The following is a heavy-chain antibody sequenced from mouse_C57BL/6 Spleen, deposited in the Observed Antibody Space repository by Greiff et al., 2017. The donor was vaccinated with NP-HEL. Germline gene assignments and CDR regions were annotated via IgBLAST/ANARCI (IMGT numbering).Heavy chain of an antibody. CDR3: ARHSFDGYYAY. Sequence: EVMLVESGGDLVKPGGSLKLSCAASGFTFSSYGMSWVRQTPDKRLEWVATISSGGSYTYYPDSVKGRFTISRDNAKNTLYLQMSSLKSEDTAMYYCARHSFDGYYAYWGQGTLVTVSA. D-gene: IGHD2-3*01. CDR1: GFTFSSYG. V-gene: IGHV5-6*01. J-gene: IGHJ3*01. CDR2: ISSGGSYT.